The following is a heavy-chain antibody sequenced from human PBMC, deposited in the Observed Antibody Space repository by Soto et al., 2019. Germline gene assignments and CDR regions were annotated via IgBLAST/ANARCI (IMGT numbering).Heavy chain of an antibody. CDR2: IIPILGIA. CDR1: GGTFSSYT. J-gene: IGHJ4*02. Sequence: QVQLVQSGAEVKKPGSSVKVSCKASGGTFSSYTISWVRQAPGQGLEWMGRIIPILGIANYAQKFQGRVTITGDKSTSTAYMELSRLRSEDTAVYYCERGHWYSSSWSFGDYWGQGTLVTVSS. CDR3: ERGHWYSSSWSFGDY. D-gene: IGHD6-13*01. V-gene: IGHV1-69*02.